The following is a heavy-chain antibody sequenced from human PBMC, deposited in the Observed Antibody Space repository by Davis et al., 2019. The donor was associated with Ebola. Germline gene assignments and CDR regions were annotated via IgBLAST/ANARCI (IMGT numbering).Heavy chain of an antibody. J-gene: IGHJ6*02. V-gene: IGHV3-48*02. CDR1: GFTFSSYS. D-gene: IGHD4-17*01. Sequence: GESLKISCAASGFTFSSYSMNWVRQAPGKGLEWVSYISSSSSYTNYADSVKGRFTISRDNAKNSLYLQMNSLRDEDTAVYYCARDRINQSTYGDYVFYYYYGMDVWGQGTTVTVSS. CDR3: ARDRINQSTYGDYVFYYYYGMDV. CDR2: ISSSSSYT.